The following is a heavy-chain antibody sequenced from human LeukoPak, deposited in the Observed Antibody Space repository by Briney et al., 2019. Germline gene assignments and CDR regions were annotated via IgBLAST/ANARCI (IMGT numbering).Heavy chain of an antibody. CDR2: IDPSDSYT. J-gene: IGHJ6*04. D-gene: IGHD2-2*01. CDR1: GYSFTSYW. Sequence: GESLKISCKGSGYSFTSYWISWVRTMPGKGREWMGRIDPSDSYTNYSPSFQGHVTISADKSIGTAYLQWSSLKASDTAMYYCARDIVVVPAAIHYGMDVWGKGTTVTVSS. CDR3: ARDIVVVPAAIHYGMDV. V-gene: IGHV5-10-1*01.